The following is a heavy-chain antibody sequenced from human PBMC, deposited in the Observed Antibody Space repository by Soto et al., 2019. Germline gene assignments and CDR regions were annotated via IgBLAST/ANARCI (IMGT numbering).Heavy chain of an antibody. D-gene: IGHD3-3*01. CDR1: GYTFTSYG. J-gene: IGHJ6*02. CDR3: ARRGLTWYYDFWSGSYPGYYGMDV. V-gene: IGHV1-18*01. CDR2: ISAYNGNT. Sequence: ASVKVSCKASGYTFTSYGISWVRQAPGQGLEWMGWISAYNGNTNYAQKLQGRVTMTTDTSTGTAYMELRSLRSDDTAVYYCARRGLTWYYDFWSGSYPGYYGMDVWGQGTTVTVSS.